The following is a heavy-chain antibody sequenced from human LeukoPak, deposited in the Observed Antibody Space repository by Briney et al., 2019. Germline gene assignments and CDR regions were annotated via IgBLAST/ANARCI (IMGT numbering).Heavy chain of an antibody. CDR1: GFTFSNYA. V-gene: IGHV3-30*04. Sequence: PGGSLRLSCAASGFTFSNYAMHWVRQAPGKGLEWVAVISYDGSNKYYADSVKGRFTISRDNSKNTLFLQMSSLRAEDTAIYYCARPTSGYYGYFDYWGQGTLVTVSS. CDR2: ISYDGSNK. J-gene: IGHJ4*02. D-gene: IGHD3-22*01. CDR3: ARPTSGYYGYFDY.